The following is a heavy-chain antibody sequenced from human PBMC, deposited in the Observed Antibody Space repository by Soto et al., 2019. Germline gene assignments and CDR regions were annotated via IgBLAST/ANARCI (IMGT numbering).Heavy chain of an antibody. J-gene: IGHJ6*02. CDR2: IIPIFGTA. CDR3: ARAEAGTYGMDV. Sequence: GASVKVSCKASGGTFSSYAISWVRQAPGQGLEWMGGIIPIFGTANYAQRFQGRVTITADESTSTAYMELSSLRSEDTAVYYCARAEAGTYGMDVWGQGTTVTVSS. V-gene: IGHV1-69*13. CDR1: GGTFSSYA. D-gene: IGHD6-19*01.